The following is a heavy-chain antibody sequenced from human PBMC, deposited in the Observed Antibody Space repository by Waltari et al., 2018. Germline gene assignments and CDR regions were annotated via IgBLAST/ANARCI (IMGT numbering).Heavy chain of an antibody. J-gene: IGHJ3*02. CDR2: IYSSGTT. D-gene: IGHD3-22*01. CDR1: GFTFSSYA. CDR3: AKDRLASSSSYYGPDNI. Sequence: EVQLLESGGGLVQPGESLRLSCAASGFTFSSYAMSWARQVPGKGLEWVSVIYSSGTTYYADSVKGRFTISRDNSKNTLYLQMNSLRAEDTAVYFCAKDRLASSSSYYGPDNIWGPGTMVTVSS. V-gene: IGHV3-23*03.